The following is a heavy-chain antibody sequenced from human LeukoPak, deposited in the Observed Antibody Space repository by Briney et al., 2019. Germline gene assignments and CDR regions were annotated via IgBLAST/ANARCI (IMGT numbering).Heavy chain of an antibody. D-gene: IGHD3-22*01. J-gene: IGHJ4*02. V-gene: IGHV3-66*02. CDR2: IYSGGST. CDR3: ARPYYYDNSGYYPYY. CDR1: GFTVSSSY. Sequence: GGSLRLSCAASGFTVSSSYMSWVRQAPGKGLEWVSVIYSGGSTYYADSVKGRFTISRDNSKNTLYLQMNSLRAEDTAVYYCARPYYYDNSGYYPYYWGQGTLVTVSS.